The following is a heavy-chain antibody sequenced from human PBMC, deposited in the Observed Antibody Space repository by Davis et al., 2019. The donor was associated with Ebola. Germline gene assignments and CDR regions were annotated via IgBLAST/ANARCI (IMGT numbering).Heavy chain of an antibody. V-gene: IGHV3-30*03. CDR1: GFTFSSYG. CDR3: ARDLVGYFDY. CDR2: ISYDGSNK. D-gene: IGHD1-26*01. Sequence: GESLKISCAASGFTFSSYGMHWVRQAPGKGLEWVAVISYDGSNKYYADSVKGRFTISRDNSKNTLYLQMNSLRAEDTAVYYCARDLVGYFDYWGQGTLVTVSS. J-gene: IGHJ4*02.